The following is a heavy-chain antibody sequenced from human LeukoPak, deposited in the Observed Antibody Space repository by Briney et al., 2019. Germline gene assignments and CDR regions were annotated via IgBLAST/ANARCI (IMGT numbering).Heavy chain of an antibody. V-gene: IGHV4-39*06. CDR1: GGSISSSSYY. CDR2: ISYSGST. Sequence: SETLSLTCTVSGGSISSSSYYWGWIRQPPGKGLEWIGSISYSGSTNYNPSLKSRVTISVDTSKNQFPLKLSSVTAADTAVYYCARVKGDYYYYYYMDVWGKGTTVTVSS. J-gene: IGHJ6*03. CDR3: ARVKGDYYYYYYMDV.